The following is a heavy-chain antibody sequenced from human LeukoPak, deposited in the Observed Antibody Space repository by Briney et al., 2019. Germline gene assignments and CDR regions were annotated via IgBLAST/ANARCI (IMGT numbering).Heavy chain of an antibody. D-gene: IGHD6-19*01. CDR1: GGSMSSYY. J-gene: IGHJ5*02. V-gene: IGHV4-59*01. CDR3: ARAPGVGGGPVAGTNWFDP. CDR2: IYHSGTT. Sequence: PSETLSLTCTVSGGSMSSYYWSWIRQPPGKGLEWIGYIYHSGTTNYNPSLKSRVTISADKSKKLFSLKLNSVTAADTAVYYCARAPGVGGGPVAGTNWFDPWGQGTLVTVSS.